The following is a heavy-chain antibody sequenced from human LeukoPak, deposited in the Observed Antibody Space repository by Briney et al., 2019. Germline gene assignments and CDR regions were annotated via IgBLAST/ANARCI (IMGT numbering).Heavy chain of an antibody. CDR3: ATLTGYSSESWFDP. J-gene: IGHJ5*02. CDR2: IYYTGST. D-gene: IGHD3-9*01. Sequence: SETLSLTCTVSGGSISRGSYYWSWIRQPPGKGLEWIGYIYYTGSTNYNPSLKSRVTISVDTSKNQFSLKLSSVTAADTAVYYCATLTGYSSESWFDPWGQGILVTVSS. CDR1: GGSISRGSYY. V-gene: IGHV4-61*01.